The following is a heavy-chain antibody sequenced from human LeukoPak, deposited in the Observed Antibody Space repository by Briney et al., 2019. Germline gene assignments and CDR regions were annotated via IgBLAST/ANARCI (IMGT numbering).Heavy chain of an antibody. J-gene: IGHJ4*02. CDR1: GFNFNTYA. CDR3: SRLGGYQLPKLDY. D-gene: IGHD2-2*01. CDR2: ISSSSSAI. V-gene: IGHV3-48*02. Sequence: GGSLRLSCAASGFNFNTYAMNWVRQAPGKGLEWISYISSSSSAIYYADSVRGRFSISRDNAKNSVYLEMNSPGDEDTAVYYCSRLGGYQLPKLDYSGRGTLVTVSS.